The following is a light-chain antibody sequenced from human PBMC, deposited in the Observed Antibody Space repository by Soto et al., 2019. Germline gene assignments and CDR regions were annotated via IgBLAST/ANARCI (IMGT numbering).Light chain of an antibody. Sequence: EIVLTQSPATLSLSPWERATLSCRASQNVSSYLAWYQQKPGQAPRLLIYDASNRATGIPARFSGSGSGTDFTLTISSLEPEDFAVYYCQQRSNWPSTFGQGTRLEIK. CDR2: DAS. J-gene: IGKJ5*01. CDR1: QNVSSY. CDR3: QQRSNWPST. V-gene: IGKV3-11*01.